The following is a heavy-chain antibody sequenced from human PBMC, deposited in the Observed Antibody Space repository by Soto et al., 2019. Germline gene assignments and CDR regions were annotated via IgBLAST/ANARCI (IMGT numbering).Heavy chain of an antibody. V-gene: IGHV1-8*02. Sequence: QVQLVQSGAEVKKPGASVKVSCKASGYTFTSYDINWVRQAPGQGLEWMGWINAGSGNTGYAQKFQGRVTMTRNTSVSTAYMELSSLRSDDTAVYYCARSIAVATTTDDWGQGTMVTVSS. CDR2: INAGSGNT. D-gene: IGHD2-21*02. CDR3: ARSIAVATTTDD. CDR1: GYTFTSYD. J-gene: IGHJ4*01.